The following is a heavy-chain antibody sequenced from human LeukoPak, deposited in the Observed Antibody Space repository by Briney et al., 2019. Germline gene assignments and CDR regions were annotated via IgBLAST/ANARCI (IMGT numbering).Heavy chain of an antibody. Sequence: GGPLRLSCAASGFTFNSYAMSWVRQAPGKGLEWVSAIRSSGGGTYYADSVKGRFTISRDNSKNTLYLQMNSLRDEDTALYYCAKAGIGVVGYFDYWGQGTLVTVSS. D-gene: IGHD6-19*01. CDR1: GFTFNSYA. J-gene: IGHJ4*02. CDR3: AKAGIGVVGYFDY. V-gene: IGHV3-23*01. CDR2: IRSSGGGT.